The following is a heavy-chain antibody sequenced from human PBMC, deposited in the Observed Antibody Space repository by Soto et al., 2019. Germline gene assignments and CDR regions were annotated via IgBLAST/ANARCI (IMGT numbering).Heavy chain of an antibody. Sequence: SVKVSCKASGGTFSSYAISWVRQAPGQGLEWMGGIIPIFGTANYAQKFQGRVTITADESTSTAYMELSSLRSEDTAVYYCARGRTPGRGYSSSWWGPSGGAFDIWGQGTMVTVSS. J-gene: IGHJ3*02. D-gene: IGHD6-13*01. CDR2: IIPIFGTA. CDR1: GGTFSSYA. V-gene: IGHV1-69*13. CDR3: ARGRTPGRGYSSSWWGPSGGAFDI.